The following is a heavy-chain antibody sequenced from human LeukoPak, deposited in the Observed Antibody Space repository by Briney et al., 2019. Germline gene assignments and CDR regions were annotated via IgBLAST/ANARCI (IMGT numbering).Heavy chain of an antibody. D-gene: IGHD2-21*01. V-gene: IGHV3-30*04. CDR2: ISSDGRNK. J-gene: IGHJ3*01. CDR3: ARDRDCSRTECYNVFDL. Sequence: GGSLRLSCAASGFTFSTYEMHWVRQAPGKALEWVAVISSDGRNKYYSDSVKGRFTISRDNSKNTLYLQMDSLRLEDTSVYYCARDRDCSRTECYNVFDLWGQGTMVTVSS. CDR1: GFTFSTYE.